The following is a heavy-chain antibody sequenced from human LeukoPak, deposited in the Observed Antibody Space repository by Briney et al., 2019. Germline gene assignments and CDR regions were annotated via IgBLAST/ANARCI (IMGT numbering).Heavy chain of an antibody. CDR2: INHSGST. CDR3: ARGSIANYYDSSGYYAYYYYGMDV. D-gene: IGHD3-22*01. J-gene: IGHJ6*02. V-gene: IGHV4-34*01. CDR1: GGSFSGYY. Sequence: SETLSLTCAVYGGSFSGYYWSWIRQPPGKGLEWIGEINHSGSTNYNPSLKSRVTISVDTSKNQFSLKLSSVTAADTAVYYCARGSIANYYDSSGYYAYYYYGMDVWGQGTTVTVSS.